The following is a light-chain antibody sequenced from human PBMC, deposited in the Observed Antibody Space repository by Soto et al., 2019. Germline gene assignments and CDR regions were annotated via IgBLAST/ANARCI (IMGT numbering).Light chain of an antibody. CDR2: KAS. CDR3: QQYNTYVT. CDR1: QSIGSW. Sequence: DIQMTQSPSTLSVSLGGRVIITGRASQSIGSWLAWYQQQPGKVPKLLIYKASSLESGVPSRFSGSGSGTEFTLTISSLQSDDFATYYCQQYNTYVTFGGGTKVDIK. V-gene: IGKV1-5*03. J-gene: IGKJ4*01.